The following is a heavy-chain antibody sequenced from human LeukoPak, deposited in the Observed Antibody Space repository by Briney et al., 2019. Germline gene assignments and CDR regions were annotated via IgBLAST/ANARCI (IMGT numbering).Heavy chain of an antibody. V-gene: IGHV4-39*07. CDR3: ARGLVHYYDFWSGYFQTWFDP. CDR1: GGSISRTNYY. D-gene: IGHD3-3*01. Sequence: SETLSLTCTVCGGSISRTNYYWGWIRQPPGKGLEWIGTIYYSGSSYYNPSLKSRVTISLDTSKNQFSLKLSSVTAADSAVYYCARGLVHYYDFWSGYFQTWFDPWGQGTLVTVSS. J-gene: IGHJ5*02. CDR2: IYYSGSS.